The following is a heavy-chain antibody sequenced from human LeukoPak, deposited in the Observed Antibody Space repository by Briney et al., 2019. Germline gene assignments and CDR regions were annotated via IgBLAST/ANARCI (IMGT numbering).Heavy chain of an antibody. CDR2: IYYSGST. J-gene: IGHJ3*02. CDR3: ARADIAAALVAFDI. Sequence: SETLSLTCTVSGGSISSSSYYWGWIRQPPGKGLEWIGSIYYSGSTFYNPSLKSRVTISVDTSKNQFSLKLSSVTAADTAVYYCARADIAAALVAFDIWGQGTMVTVSS. D-gene: IGHD6-13*01. CDR1: GGSISSSSYY. V-gene: IGHV4-39*01.